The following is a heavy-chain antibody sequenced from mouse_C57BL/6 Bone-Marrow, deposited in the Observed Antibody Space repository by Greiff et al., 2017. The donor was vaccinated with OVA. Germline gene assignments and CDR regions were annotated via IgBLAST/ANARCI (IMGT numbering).Heavy chain of an antibody. CDR3: TSTVVDY. V-gene: IGHV14-4*01. CDR1: GFNIKDDY. Sequence: VHVKQSGAELVRPGASVKLSCTASGFNIKDDYMHWVKQRPEQGLEWIGWIDPENGDTEYASKFQGKATITADTSSNTAYLQLSSLTSENTAVYYSTSTVVDYWGQGTTLTVSS. D-gene: IGHD1-1*01. J-gene: IGHJ2*01. CDR2: IDPENGDT.